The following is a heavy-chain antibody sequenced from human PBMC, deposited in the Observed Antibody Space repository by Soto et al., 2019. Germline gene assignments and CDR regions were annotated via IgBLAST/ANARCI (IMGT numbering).Heavy chain of an antibody. CDR2: INQDGSEK. J-gene: IGHJ4*02. Sequence: GGSLRLSCAASGFTFSDYSINWVRQAPGKGLEWVAKINQDGSEKYYGDSVKGRFTISRDNAKNSLFLQMSSLRVEDTAVYYWVKPVKVAGTLPYYCGQGPLVTVSS. D-gene: IGHD6-19*01. V-gene: IGHV3-7*01. CDR1: GFTFSDYS. CDR3: VKPVKVAGTLPYY.